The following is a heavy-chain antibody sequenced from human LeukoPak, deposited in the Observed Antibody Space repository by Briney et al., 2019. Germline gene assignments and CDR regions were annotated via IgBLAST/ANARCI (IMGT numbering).Heavy chain of an antibody. CDR3: ARDRESSTRYTYYFYGMDV. D-gene: IGHD2-2*01. V-gene: IGHV1-18*01. CDR1: GYTFTTYG. J-gene: IGHJ6*02. Sequence: ASMKVSCKASGYTFTTYGISWVRQAPGQGLEWMAWISAYDGDTNYAQQVQGRVTLTTDTSTTTAYMELRSLRSDDTAVYYCARDRESSTRYTYYFYGMDVWGQGTTVTVSS. CDR2: ISAYDGDT.